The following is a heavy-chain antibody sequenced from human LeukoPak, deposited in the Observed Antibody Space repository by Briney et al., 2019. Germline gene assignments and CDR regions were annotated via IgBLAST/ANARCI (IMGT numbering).Heavy chain of an antibody. V-gene: IGHV1-69*04. CDR3: ARGIDGENYYESGHYSAVGI. CDR1: GGTFNGYA. J-gene: IGHJ3*02. Sequence: SVKVSCKASGGTFNGYAISWVRQAPGQGLEWMGKIIPMSGIANYAQKFQGRVAITADKSTTTAYMELSSLRSEDTAVYYCARGIDGENYYESGHYSAVGIWGQGTLVTVSS. CDR2: IIPMSGIA. D-gene: IGHD3-22*01.